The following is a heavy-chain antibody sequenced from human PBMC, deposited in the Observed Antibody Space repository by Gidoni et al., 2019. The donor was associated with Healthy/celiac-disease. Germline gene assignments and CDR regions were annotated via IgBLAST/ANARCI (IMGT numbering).Heavy chain of an antibody. D-gene: IGHD5-12*01. CDR2: IYWDDDK. Sequence: QITLKESGPTLVKPTQTLTLTCTFSGFSLSTSGVGVGWIRQPPGKALEWLALIYWDDDKRYSPSLKSRLTITKDTSKNQVVLTMTNMDPVDTATYYCAHRHEYGDGYKPGDAFDIWGQGTMVTVSS. J-gene: IGHJ3*02. CDR1: GFSLSTSGVG. CDR3: AHRHEYGDGYKPGDAFDI. V-gene: IGHV2-5*02.